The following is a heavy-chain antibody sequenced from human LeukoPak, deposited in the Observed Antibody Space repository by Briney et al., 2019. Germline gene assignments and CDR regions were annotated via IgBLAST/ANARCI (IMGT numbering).Heavy chain of an antibody. J-gene: IGHJ4*02. V-gene: IGHV4-4*02. Sequence: SGTLSLTCAVSSGSIFSSNWWSWVRQPPGKGLEWIGQIFHSGSTSYSPSLKSRATISVDKSKNQFSLRLTSVTAADTAVYYCARSPTKRVPEDYWGQGTLVTVSS. CDR2: IFHSGST. CDR1: SGSIFSSNW. D-gene: IGHD2-2*01. CDR3: ARSPTKRVPEDY.